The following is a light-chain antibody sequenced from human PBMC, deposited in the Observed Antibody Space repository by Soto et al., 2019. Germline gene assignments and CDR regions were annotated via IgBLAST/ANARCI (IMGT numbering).Light chain of an antibody. J-gene: IGKJ1*01. CDR2: GAS. V-gene: IGKV3-20*01. CDR3: QQYGSSPT. CDR1: QSVSSSY. Sequence: EIVMKNSPATLSVSKGERATLSCRASQSVSSSYLAWYQQKPGQAPRLLIYGASSRATGIPDRFSGSGSGTDFTLTISRLEPEDFAVYYCQQYGSSPTFGQGTIVDVK.